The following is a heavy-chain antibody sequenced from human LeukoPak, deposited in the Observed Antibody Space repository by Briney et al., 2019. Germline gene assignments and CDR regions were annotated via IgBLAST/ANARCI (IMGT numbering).Heavy chain of an antibody. Sequence: ASLKLSCTASGYTFTSYYMHWVRQAPGQGLEWMGIINTSGGSTSYAQKLQGRVTLNRARSTTTVSMELSSLRSEDSAVYYCAGDLGYGGNPDYWGQGTLVTVSS. D-gene: IGHD4-23*01. V-gene: IGHV1-46*01. CDR2: INTSGGST. CDR3: AGDLGYGGNPDY. J-gene: IGHJ4*02. CDR1: GYTFTSYY.